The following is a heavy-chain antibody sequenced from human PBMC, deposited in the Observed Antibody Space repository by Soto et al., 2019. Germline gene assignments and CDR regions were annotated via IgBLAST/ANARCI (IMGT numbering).Heavy chain of an antibody. CDR2: ISVYSGKT. CDR1: GYTFSSYG. D-gene: IGHD6-19*01. CDR3: TRSAMAGDYYYYGMDV. Sequence: ASVKVSCKASGYTFSSYGITWVRQAPGQGLEWMGWISVYSGKTSYAQKLQDRVTMSTDTSTSTAYMELRSLRSDDTAFYYCTRSAMAGDYYYYGMDVWGRGTTVTVSS. J-gene: IGHJ6*02. V-gene: IGHV1-18*04.